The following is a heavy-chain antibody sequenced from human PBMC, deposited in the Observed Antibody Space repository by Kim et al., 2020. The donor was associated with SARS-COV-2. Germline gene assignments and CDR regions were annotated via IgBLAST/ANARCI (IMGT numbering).Heavy chain of an antibody. D-gene: IGHD2-2*01. Sequence: ANSVKGRFPISRDNSKNTLYLQMNSLRAEATAVYYCARDTPSSTSSLLDYWGQGTLVTVSS. V-gene: IGHV3-30*03. J-gene: IGHJ4*02. CDR3: ARDTPSSTSSLLDY.